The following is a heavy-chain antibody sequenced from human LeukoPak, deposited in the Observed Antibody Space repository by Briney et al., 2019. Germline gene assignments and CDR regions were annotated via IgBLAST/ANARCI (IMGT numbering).Heavy chain of an antibody. CDR1: GGSFSGYY. CDR3: ARHHYYGSEYY. V-gene: IGHV4-34*01. CDR2: INHSGST. J-gene: IGHJ4*02. Sequence: SETLSLTCAVYGGSFSGYYWSWIRQPPGKGLEWIGEINHSGSTNYNPSLKSRVTISVDTSKNQFSLKLSSVTAADTAVYYCARHHYYGSEYYWGQGTLVTVSS. D-gene: IGHD3-10*01.